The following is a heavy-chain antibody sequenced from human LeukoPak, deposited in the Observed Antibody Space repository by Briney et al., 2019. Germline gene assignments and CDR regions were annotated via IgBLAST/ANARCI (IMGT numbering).Heavy chain of an antibody. CDR1: GYSISSGYY. J-gene: IGHJ6*03. D-gene: IGHD6-19*01. CDR3: ARMVSDSSGWLPYYYYYYMDV. CDR2: IYHSGST. V-gene: IGHV4-38-2*02. Sequence: SETLSLTCTVSGYSISSGYYWGWIRQPPGEGLEWIGSIYHSGSTYYNPSLKSRVTISVDTSKNQFSLELSSVTAADTAMYYCARMVSDSSGWLPYYYYYYMDVWGKGTTVTVSS.